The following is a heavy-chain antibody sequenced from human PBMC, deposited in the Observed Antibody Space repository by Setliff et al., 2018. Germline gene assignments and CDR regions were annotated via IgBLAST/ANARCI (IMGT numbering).Heavy chain of an antibody. D-gene: IGHD3-3*01. V-gene: IGHV3-23*01. J-gene: IGHJ6*02. CDR3: AKVNNRFWSGYYPYYYGMDV. CDR1: GFTFSSYA. CDR2: ISGSGVST. Sequence: GGSLRLSCAAPGFTFSSYAMSWVRQAPGKGLEWVSAISGSGVSTYYADSVKGRFTISRDNSKNTLYLQMNSLRAEDTAVYYCAKVNNRFWSGYYPYYYGMDVWGQGTTVTVSS.